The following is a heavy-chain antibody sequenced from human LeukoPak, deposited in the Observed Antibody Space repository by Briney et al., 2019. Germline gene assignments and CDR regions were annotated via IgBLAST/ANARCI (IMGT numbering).Heavy chain of an antibody. Sequence: GGSLTLSCAASGFTFRSYAMSWVRQAPGKGLEWVSSISDSGVTTYYADSVKGRFTISRDNSKNTLYLQMDRLRAEDTSVYYCAKDFGYSSSWSQDDAFHIWGQGTVVTVS. CDR1: GFTFRSYA. V-gene: IGHV3-23*01. D-gene: IGHD6-13*01. CDR2: ISDSGVTT. J-gene: IGHJ3*02. CDR3: AKDFGYSSSWSQDDAFHI.